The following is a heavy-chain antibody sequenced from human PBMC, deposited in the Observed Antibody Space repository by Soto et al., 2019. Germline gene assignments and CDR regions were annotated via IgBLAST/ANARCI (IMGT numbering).Heavy chain of an antibody. Sequence: SQTLSLTCTVSGGSMSRYYWSWIRQPPGKGLECIGYIYYTGSTNYNPSLKSRVTISIDTSKNQISLNLTSVSAADTAVYYCARHANRSYDHWGEGTLVTLSS. V-gene: IGHV4-59*08. CDR3: ARHANRSYDH. CDR2: IYYTGST. CDR1: GGSMSRYY. J-gene: IGHJ4*02.